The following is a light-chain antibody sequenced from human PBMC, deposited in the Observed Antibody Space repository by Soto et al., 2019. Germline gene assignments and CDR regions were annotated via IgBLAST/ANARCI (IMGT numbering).Light chain of an antibody. V-gene: IGKV3-20*01. Sequence: IVLTQSPGTLSLSPGERATLSCRASQSVSSSYLAWYQQKPGQSPRVLIYGASSRATGIPDRFSGSGSGTDFTLTISRLEPEDFAVYYCQQYGSSGTFGQGTKVDIK. CDR1: QSVSSSY. CDR3: QQYGSSGT. CDR2: GAS. J-gene: IGKJ1*01.